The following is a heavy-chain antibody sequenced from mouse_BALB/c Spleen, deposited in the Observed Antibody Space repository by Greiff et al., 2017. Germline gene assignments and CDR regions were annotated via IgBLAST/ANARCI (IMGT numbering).Heavy chain of an antibody. CDR3: AREGVITQHAMDY. CDR1: GYTFTSYY. CDR2: IYPGNVNT. Sequence: QVQLKQSGPELVKPGASVRISCKASGYTFTSYYIHWVKQRPGQGLEWIGWIYPGNVNTKYNEKFKGKATLTADKSSSTAYMQLSSLTSEDSAVYFCAREGVITQHAMDYWGQGTSVTVSS. V-gene: IGHV1S56*01. J-gene: IGHJ4*01. D-gene: IGHD1-1*01.